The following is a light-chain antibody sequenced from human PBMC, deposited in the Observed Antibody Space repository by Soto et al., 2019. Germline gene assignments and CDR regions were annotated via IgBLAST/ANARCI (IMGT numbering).Light chain of an antibody. CDR2: DVT. Sequence: QSALTQPRSVSGSPGQSVTISCTGTSSDVGHYDFVSWYQQHPGKAPQLMIYDVTKRPSGVPDRFSGSKSGNTASLTISGLQAEDEADYYCCSYAGSSSAMFGGGTKVTVL. V-gene: IGLV2-11*01. CDR1: SSDVGHYDF. CDR3: CSYAGSSSAM. J-gene: IGLJ3*02.